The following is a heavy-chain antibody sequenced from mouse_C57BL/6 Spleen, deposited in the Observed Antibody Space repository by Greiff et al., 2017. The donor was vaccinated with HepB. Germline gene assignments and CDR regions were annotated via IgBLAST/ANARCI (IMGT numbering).Heavy chain of an antibody. CDR1: GYTFTSYW. D-gene: IGHD1-1*01. J-gene: IGHJ4*01. CDR2: IDPNSGGT. CDR3: ARSLYYYGSSYDAMDY. V-gene: IGHV1-72*01. Sequence: QVQLQQSGAELVKPGASVKLSCKASGYTFTSYWMHWVKQRPGRGLEWIGMIDPNSGGTKYNEKFKSKATLTVDKPSSTAYMQLSSLTSEDSAVYYCARSLYYYGSSYDAMDYWGQGTSVTVSS.